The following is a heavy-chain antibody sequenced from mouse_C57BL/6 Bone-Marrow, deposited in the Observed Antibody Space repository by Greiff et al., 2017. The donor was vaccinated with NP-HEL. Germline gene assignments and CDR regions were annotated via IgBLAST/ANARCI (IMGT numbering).Heavy chain of an antibody. CDR2: IDPSDSET. Sequence: VQLQQPGAELVRPGSSVKLSCKASGYTFTSYWMHWVKQRPIQGLEWIGNIDPSDSETHYNQKFKDKATLTVDKSSSTAYMQLSSLTSEDSAVYYCARGGYYYGSSYMAYWGQGTLVTVSA. V-gene: IGHV1-52*01. D-gene: IGHD1-1*01. CDR3: ARGGYYYGSSYMAY. J-gene: IGHJ3*01. CDR1: GYTFTSYW.